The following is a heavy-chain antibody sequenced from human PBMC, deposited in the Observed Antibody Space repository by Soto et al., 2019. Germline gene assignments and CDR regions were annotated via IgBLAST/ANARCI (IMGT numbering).Heavy chain of an antibody. V-gene: IGHV4-59*01. D-gene: IGHD6-6*01. CDR1: GGSISSYY. Sequence: SETLSLTCTVSGGSISSYYWSWIRQPPGKGLEWVGYIYYSGSTNYNPSLKSRVTISVDTSKNQFSLKLSSVTAADTAVYYCARVPSFIAARPKDFDIWGPGTMVTVSS. CDR2: IYYSGST. J-gene: IGHJ3*02. CDR3: ARVPSFIAARPKDFDI.